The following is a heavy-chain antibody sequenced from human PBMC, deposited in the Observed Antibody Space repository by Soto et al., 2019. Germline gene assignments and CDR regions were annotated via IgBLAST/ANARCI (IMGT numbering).Heavy chain of an antibody. Sequence: PGGSLRLSCAASGFTFSSYAMSWVRQAPGKGLEWVSAISGSGGSTYYADSVKGRFTISRDNSKNTLYLQMNSLRAEDTAVYYCAKDLYCSGGSCYSAHDYWGQGTLVTVSS. D-gene: IGHD2-15*01. CDR2: ISGSGGST. CDR3: AKDLYCSGGSCYSAHDY. CDR1: GFTFSSYA. J-gene: IGHJ4*02. V-gene: IGHV3-23*01.